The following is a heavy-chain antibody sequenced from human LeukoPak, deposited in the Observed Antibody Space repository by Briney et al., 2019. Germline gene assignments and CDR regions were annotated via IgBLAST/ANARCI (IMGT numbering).Heavy chain of an antibody. CDR2: IYYSGST. CDR3: ARSYDFWSGDSQFDY. V-gene: IGHV4-39*07. J-gene: IGHJ4*02. CDR1: GGSISSSNFY. D-gene: IGHD3-3*01. Sequence: SETLSLTCTVSGGSISSSNFYWGWLRHPPGKGLEWIGSIYYSGSTYYNPSLKSRVTLSIDTSRIQFSLRLNSVTAADTAVYYCARSYDFWSGDSQFDYWGQGTLVTVSS.